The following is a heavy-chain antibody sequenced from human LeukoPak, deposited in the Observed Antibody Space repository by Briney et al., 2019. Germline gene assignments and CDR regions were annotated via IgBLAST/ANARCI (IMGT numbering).Heavy chain of an antibody. V-gene: IGHV1-18*01. Sequence: ASVKVSCKASGYTFTKNAMNWVRQAPGQGLEWMGWVSTYNGDTKYAQNFQDRVTMTRDTSTTTVYMELRGLRSDDTAVYYCARDGGAPGQIYGDYWGQGPPVTVSS. CDR3: ARDGGAPGQIYGDY. CDR1: GYTFTKNA. J-gene: IGHJ4*02. D-gene: IGHD4-23*01. CDR2: VSTYNGDT.